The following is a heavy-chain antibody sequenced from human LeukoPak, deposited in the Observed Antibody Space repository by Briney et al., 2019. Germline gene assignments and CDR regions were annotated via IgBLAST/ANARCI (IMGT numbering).Heavy chain of an antibody. D-gene: IGHD3-22*01. V-gene: IGHV4-59*12. CDR3: ARANYYDNSGYSRGAFDI. J-gene: IGHJ3*02. CDR1: GGSISSYY. CDR2: IYHSGRT. Sequence: PSETLSLTCTVSGGSISSYYWSWIRQPPGKGLEWIGSIYHSGRTYYNPSLKSRVTISVDTSKNQFSLKLTSVTAADTALYYCARANYYDNSGYSRGAFDIWGPGTMVTVSS.